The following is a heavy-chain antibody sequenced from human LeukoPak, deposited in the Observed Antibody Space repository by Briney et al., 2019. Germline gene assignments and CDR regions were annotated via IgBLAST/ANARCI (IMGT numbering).Heavy chain of an antibody. Sequence: ASVKVSCKASGYTFTSYGISWVRQAPGQGLEWMGWISAYNGNTNYAQKLQGRVTMTTDTSTSTAYMELRSLGSDDTAVYYCARAVIAAAGTVVDYWGQGTLVTVSS. D-gene: IGHD6-13*01. CDR2: ISAYNGNT. V-gene: IGHV1-18*01. CDR3: ARAVIAAAGTVVDY. J-gene: IGHJ4*02. CDR1: GYTFTSYG.